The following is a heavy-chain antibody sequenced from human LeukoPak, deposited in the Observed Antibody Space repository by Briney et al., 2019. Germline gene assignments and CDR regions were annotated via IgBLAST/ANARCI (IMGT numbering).Heavy chain of an antibody. J-gene: IGHJ6*02. CDR3: ATGSSPYYYYYGMDV. CDR1: GFPVSGNY. D-gene: IGHD6-13*01. CDR2: IYSGGST. V-gene: IGHV3-66*02. Sequence: GSLRLSCAASGFPVSGNYMSWVRQAPGKGLEWVSVIYSGGSTYYADSVRGRFTISRDNYKNTLYLQMNSLRAEDTAVYYCATGSSPYYYYYGMDVWGQGTTVTISS.